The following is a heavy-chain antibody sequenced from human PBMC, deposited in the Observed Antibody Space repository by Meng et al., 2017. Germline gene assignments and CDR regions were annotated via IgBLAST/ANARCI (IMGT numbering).Heavy chain of an antibody. CDR3: ATRGNPYLDC. J-gene: IGHJ4*02. CDR1: AHTLSSDG. CDR2: INAYNGYT. V-gene: IGHV1-18*01. Sequence: QGRLVQAGAEVKKPGASVKVSCNAPAHTLSSDGFAWVRQAPGQGLEWMGWINAYNGYTDYAQKFLGRVTLTTDTSTNTGYMELRSLTSDDTAVYYCATRGNPYLDCWGQGTLVTVSS.